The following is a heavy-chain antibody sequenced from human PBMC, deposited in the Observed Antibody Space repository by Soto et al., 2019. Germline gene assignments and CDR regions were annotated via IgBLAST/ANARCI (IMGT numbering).Heavy chain of an antibody. CDR1: GFTFSSYS. D-gene: IGHD6-13*01. CDR3: ARGGVAAAGTWYYYGMDV. J-gene: IGHJ6*02. V-gene: IGHV3-48*02. CDR2: ISSSSRTI. Sequence: EVQLVESGGGLVQPGGSLRLSCAASGFTFSSYSMNWVRQAPGKGLEWVSYISSSSRTIYYADSVKGRFTISRDNAKNSLYLQMNSLRDEDTAVYYCARGGVAAAGTWYYYGMDVWGQGTTVTVSS.